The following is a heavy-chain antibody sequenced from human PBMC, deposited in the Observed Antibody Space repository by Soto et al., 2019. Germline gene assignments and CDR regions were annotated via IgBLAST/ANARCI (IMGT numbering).Heavy chain of an antibody. V-gene: IGHV3-48*03. CDR1: GFTFSSYE. CDR3: AREVRIPYYDSAFDI. CDR2: ISSSGSTI. D-gene: IGHD3-3*01. J-gene: IGHJ3*02. Sequence: VGSLRLSCAASGFTFSSYEMNWVRQAPGKGLEWVSYISSSGSTIYYADSVKGRFTISRDNAKNSLYLQMNSLRAEDTAVYYCAREVRIPYYDSAFDIWGQGTMVTVSS.